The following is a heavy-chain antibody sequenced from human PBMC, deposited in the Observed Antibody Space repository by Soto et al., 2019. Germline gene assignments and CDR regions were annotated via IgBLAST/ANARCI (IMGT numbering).Heavy chain of an antibody. J-gene: IGHJ4*01. V-gene: IGHV4-4*07. CDR1: DASITNFF. Sequence: QVQIQESGPGLVTPSDTLSLTCTVSDASITNFFWNWVRQPAGGPLEWIGRLYLGGAPTYNPSLRSRLFNSADTSKNQVSLKLTSVTAADTAVYYCAADSGRGGRAFDHWGHGALATVSS. CDR2: LYLGGAP. CDR3: AADSGRGGRAFDH. D-gene: IGHD3-10*01.